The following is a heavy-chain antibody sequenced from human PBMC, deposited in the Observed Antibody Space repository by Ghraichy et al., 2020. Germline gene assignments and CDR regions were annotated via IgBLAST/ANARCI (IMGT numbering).Heavy chain of an antibody. D-gene: IGHD3-22*01. CDR3: AKDPADSSGYFDY. V-gene: IGHV3-23*01. Sequence: LSLTCAASGFTFSNYAMSWVRQAPGKGLEWVSAISGGGGTTYYTDSVKGRFTISRDNSKNTLYLQMNSLRVEDTAVYYCAKDPADSSGYFDYWGQGTLVTVSS. CDR1: GFTFSNYA. J-gene: IGHJ4*02. CDR2: ISGGGGTT.